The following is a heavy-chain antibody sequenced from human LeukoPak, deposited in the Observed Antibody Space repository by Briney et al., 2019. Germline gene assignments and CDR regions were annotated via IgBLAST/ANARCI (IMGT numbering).Heavy chain of an antibody. V-gene: IGHV3-7*01. J-gene: IGHJ4*02. D-gene: IGHD1-26*01. CDR1: GFTFSSYW. CDR2: IKDDGSEK. CDR3: MRRVGATSEVDY. Sequence: GGSLRLSCVGSGFTFSSYWMTWVRQAPGKGLEWVANIKDDGSEKYSVDSVKGRFTISRDNAKNLLYLQMSSLRAEDTAVYYCMRRVGATSEVDYWGQGTLVTVSS.